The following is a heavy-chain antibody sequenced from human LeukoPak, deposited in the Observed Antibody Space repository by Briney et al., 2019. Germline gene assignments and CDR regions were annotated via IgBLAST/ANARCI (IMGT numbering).Heavy chain of an antibody. CDR2: ISNDGSTT. J-gene: IGHJ4*02. V-gene: IGHV3-74*01. Sequence: GGSLRLSCAASGFTFSTFWMHWVRQTPGKGLVWVSRISNDGSTTHYADSVKGRFAISRDNAKNTLFLHMNSLRAEDTAVYYCNVRWGPNSDYWGQGTLVTVSS. CDR1: GFTFSTFW. D-gene: IGHD7-27*01. CDR3: NVRWGPNSDY.